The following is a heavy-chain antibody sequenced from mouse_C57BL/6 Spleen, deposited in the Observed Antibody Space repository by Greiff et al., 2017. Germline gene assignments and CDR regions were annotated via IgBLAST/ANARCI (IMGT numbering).Heavy chain of an antibody. Sequence: EVQLQQSGPELVKPGASVKISCKASGYTFTDYYMNWVKQSHGKSLEWIGDINPNNGGTSYNQKFKGKATLTVDKSSSTAYMELRSLTSEDSAVYYCARGGLLDYGNYWFAYWGQGTLVTVSA. V-gene: IGHV1-26*01. J-gene: IGHJ3*01. CDR2: INPNNGGT. CDR1: GYTFTDYY. CDR3: ARGGLLDYGNYWFAY. D-gene: IGHD2-1*01.